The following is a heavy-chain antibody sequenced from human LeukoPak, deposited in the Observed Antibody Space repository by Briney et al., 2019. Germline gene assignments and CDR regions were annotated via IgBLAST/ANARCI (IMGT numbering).Heavy chain of an antibody. CDR1: GGSISSSSYY. D-gene: IGHD3-22*01. CDR2: ISGSGDST. V-gene: IGHV3-23*01. Sequence: ETLSLTCTVSGGSISSSSYYWGWIRQAPGKGLEWVSAISGSGDSTYYADSVKGRFTISRDNSKSTLYLQMDSLGAEDAAVYYCAKGYYADFDYWGQGTLVTVSS. J-gene: IGHJ4*02. CDR3: AKGYYADFDY.